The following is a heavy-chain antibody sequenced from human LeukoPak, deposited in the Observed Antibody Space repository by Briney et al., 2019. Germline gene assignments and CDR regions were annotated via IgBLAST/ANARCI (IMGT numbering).Heavy chain of an antibody. CDR2: INHSGST. V-gene: IGHV4-39*07. D-gene: IGHD2-8*01. CDR1: GGSISSSSYY. J-gene: IGHJ5*02. Sequence: SETLSLTCTVSGGSISSSSYYWGWIRQPPGKGLEWIGEINHSGSTNYNPSLKSRVTISVDTSKNQFSLKLSSVTAADTAVYYCARGRMVFDPWGQGTLVTVSS. CDR3: ARGRMVFDP.